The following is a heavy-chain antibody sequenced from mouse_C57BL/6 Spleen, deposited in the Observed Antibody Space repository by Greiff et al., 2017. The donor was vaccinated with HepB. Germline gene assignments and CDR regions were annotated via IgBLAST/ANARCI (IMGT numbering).Heavy chain of an antibody. J-gene: IGHJ4*01. Sequence: QVQLKQPGAELVRPGSSVKLSCKASGYTFTSYWMDWVKQRPGQGLEWIGNIYPSDSETHYNQKFKDKATLTVDKSSSTAYMQLSSLTSEDSAVYYCARLGRPYYYAMDYWGQGTSVTVSS. CDR3: ARLGRPYYYAMDY. D-gene: IGHD4-1*01. V-gene: IGHV1-61*01. CDR1: GYTFTSYW. CDR2: IYPSDSET.